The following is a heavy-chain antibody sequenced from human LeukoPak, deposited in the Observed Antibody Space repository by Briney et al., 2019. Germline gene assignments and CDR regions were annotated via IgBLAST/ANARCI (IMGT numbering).Heavy chain of an antibody. CDR2: MNPNSGNT. Sequence: GDSVKACCYAFGYTFTRYDINGVRQAAGLGGEGMGWMNPNSGNTGYAQKFQGRVTMTRNTSISTAYMELSSLRSDDTAVYYCARGVAGTGDFDYWGQGTLVTVSS. CDR1: GYTFTRYD. D-gene: IGHD6-19*01. V-gene: IGHV1-8*01. J-gene: IGHJ4*02. CDR3: ARGVAGTGDFDY.